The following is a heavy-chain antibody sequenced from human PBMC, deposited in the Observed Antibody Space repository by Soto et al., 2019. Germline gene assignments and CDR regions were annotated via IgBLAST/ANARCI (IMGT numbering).Heavy chain of an antibody. V-gene: IGHV3-64*01. CDR2: ISSDGGNT. CDR1: GFTFSSSA. Sequence: EVQLVESGGDLVQPGGSLRLSCAASGFTFSSSAMHWVRQAPGKGLEYVSSISSDGGNTYYANSVKGRFTISRDNSQNTLYLQMGSLRTEDMAVYYCARRGDVYYGFDIWGQGTMVTVSS. CDR3: ARRGDVYYGFDI. D-gene: IGHD3-16*01. J-gene: IGHJ3*02.